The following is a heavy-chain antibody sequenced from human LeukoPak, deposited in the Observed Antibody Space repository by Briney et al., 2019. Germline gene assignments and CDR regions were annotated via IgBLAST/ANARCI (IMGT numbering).Heavy chain of an antibody. Sequence: ASVKVSCKASGYTFTSYAMHWVRQAPGQRLEWMGWINAGNGNTKYSQKFQGRVTITADESTSTAYMELSSLRSEDTAVYYCARDSRGYGYSSGLSTWGQGTLVTVSS. D-gene: IGHD6-19*01. V-gene: IGHV1-3*01. CDR1: GYTFTSYA. J-gene: IGHJ5*02. CDR3: ARDSRGYGYSSGLST. CDR2: INAGNGNT.